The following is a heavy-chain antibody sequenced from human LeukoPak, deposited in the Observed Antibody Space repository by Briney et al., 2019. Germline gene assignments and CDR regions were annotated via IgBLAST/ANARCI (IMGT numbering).Heavy chain of an antibody. V-gene: IGHV3-48*01. J-gene: IGHJ4*02. Sequence: GGSLRLSCAASGFTFSSYSMMWVRQAPGKGLEWVSYISSSSTTIHYADSVKGRFTISRDNSKNTLYLQMNSLRAEDTAFYYCARVQQYDKFDYWGQGTLVTVSS. D-gene: IGHD3-22*01. CDR3: ARVQQYDKFDY. CDR1: GFTFSSYS. CDR2: ISSSSTTI.